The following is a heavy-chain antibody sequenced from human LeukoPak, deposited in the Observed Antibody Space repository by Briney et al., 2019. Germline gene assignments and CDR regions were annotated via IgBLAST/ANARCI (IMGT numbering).Heavy chain of an antibody. Sequence: NPSETLSLTCTVSGGSISSSISYWGWLRQPPGKGLEWIGSIFYSGTTYYNPSLKSRVTMSVDTSNNYFSLKLSSVAAADTAVYYCGGYYNEKYYFHYWGQGTLVTVSS. J-gene: IGHJ4*02. V-gene: IGHV4-39*02. CDR3: GGYYNEKYYFHY. D-gene: IGHD3-10*01. CDR1: GGSISSSISY. CDR2: IFYSGTT.